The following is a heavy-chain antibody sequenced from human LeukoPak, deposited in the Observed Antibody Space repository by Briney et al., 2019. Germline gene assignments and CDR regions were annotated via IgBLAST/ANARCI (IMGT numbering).Heavy chain of an antibody. CDR1: GFTLSDYY. CDR3: ARGPGTTPPALDY. D-gene: IGHD1-7*01. J-gene: IGHJ4*02. CDR2: TSSSGDTM. Sequence: PGGSLRLSCAASGFTLSDYYMSWIRQAPGKGLEWISYTSSSGDTMFYAESVKGRFTISRDNAKNSLYLQMNSLRAEDTAVYYCARGPGTTPPALDYWGQGTLVTVSS. V-gene: IGHV3-11*04.